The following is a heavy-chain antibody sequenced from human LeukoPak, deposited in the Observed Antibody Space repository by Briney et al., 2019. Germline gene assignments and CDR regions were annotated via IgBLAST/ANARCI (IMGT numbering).Heavy chain of an antibody. D-gene: IGHD2-2*01. CDR3: ARSIVVVPAAMWHGMDV. CDR2: IIPIFGTA. V-gene: IGHV1-69*01. J-gene: IGHJ6*04. CDR1: GGTSSSYA. Sequence: SVKVSCKASGGTSSSYAISWVRRAPGQGLEWMGGIIPIFGTANYAQKFQGRVTITADESTSTAYMELSSLRSEDTAVYYCARSIVVVPAAMWHGMDVWGKGTTVTVSS.